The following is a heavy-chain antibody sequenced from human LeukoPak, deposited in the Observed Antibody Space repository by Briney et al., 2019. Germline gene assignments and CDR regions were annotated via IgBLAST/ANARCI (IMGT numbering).Heavy chain of an antibody. J-gene: IGHJ5*02. D-gene: IGHD2-8*01. CDR1: GDSISSYY. Sequence: SETLSLTCTVSGDSISSYYWSWIRQPPRKGLEWIGYVYDSGSTNYNPSLKSRVTISVDTSKNQFSLKLSSVTAADTAVYYCARHSAVRLSYYNWFNPWGQGTLVTVSS. V-gene: IGHV4-59*08. CDR3: ARHSAVRLSYYNWFNP. CDR2: VYDSGST.